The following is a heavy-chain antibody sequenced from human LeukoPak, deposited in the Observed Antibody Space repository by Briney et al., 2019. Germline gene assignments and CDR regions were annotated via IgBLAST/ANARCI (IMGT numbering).Heavy chain of an antibody. V-gene: IGHV3-23*01. Sequence: GGSLRLSCAASGFTFNSYAMSWVRQAPGKGLEWGSGIRDSGASTYYADSAKGRFTISRDHSKNTLFLQMNSLSAEDTAVYYCAKKGSAEAGKGGFDYWGQGTLVTVSS. CDR3: AKKGSAEAGKGGFDY. J-gene: IGHJ4*02. CDR2: IRDSGAST. D-gene: IGHD6-13*01. CDR1: GFTFNSYA.